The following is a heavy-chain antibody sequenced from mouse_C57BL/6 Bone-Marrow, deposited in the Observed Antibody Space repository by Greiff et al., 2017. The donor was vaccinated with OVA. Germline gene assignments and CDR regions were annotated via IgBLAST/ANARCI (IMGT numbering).Heavy chain of an antibody. CDR3: ARSRGGIYYFDY. D-gene: IGHD1-3*01. Sequence: QVQLQQSGPELVKPGASVKISCKASGYAFSSSWMNWVKQRPGKGLEWIGRIYPGDGDTNYNGKFKGKATLTADKSSGTAYMQLSSLTSEDSAVYFCARSRGGIYYFDYWGQGTTLTVSS. V-gene: IGHV1-82*01. CDR2: IYPGDGDT. CDR1: GYAFSSSW. J-gene: IGHJ2*01.